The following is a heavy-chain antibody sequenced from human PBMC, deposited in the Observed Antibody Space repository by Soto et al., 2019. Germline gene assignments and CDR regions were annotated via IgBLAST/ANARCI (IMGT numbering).Heavy chain of an antibody. D-gene: IGHD3-16*01. CDR3: ARWKYSYADLPGDWFDS. CDR2: RYRSGST. V-gene: IGHV4-61*01. CDR1: GASLTSGSCY. Sequence: QVQLQESGPGLVRPSETLSLTCTVSGASLTSGSCYWSWVRQPPGKGLEWIAYRYRSGSTHYNTPLKSRATISVDTSKNQFSLRLTSVTPADTAMYYCARWKYSYADLPGDWFDSWGQGTLVTVSS. J-gene: IGHJ5*01.